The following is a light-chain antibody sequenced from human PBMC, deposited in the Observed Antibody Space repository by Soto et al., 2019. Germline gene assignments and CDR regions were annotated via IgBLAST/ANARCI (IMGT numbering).Light chain of an antibody. Sequence: QSALTRPASVSGSPGQSITISCTGTSSDVGGYNYVSWYQQHPGKAPKLMIYDVSNRPSGVSNRISGSKSGNTASLTISGLQAEDEADYYCSSYTSSSTYVVFGGGTKLTVL. CDR2: DVS. V-gene: IGLV2-14*01. CDR3: SSYTSSSTYVV. J-gene: IGLJ2*01. CDR1: SSDVGGYNY.